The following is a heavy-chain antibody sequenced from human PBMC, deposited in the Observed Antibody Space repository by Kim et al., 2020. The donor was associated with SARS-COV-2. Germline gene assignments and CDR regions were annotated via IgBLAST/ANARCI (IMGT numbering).Heavy chain of an antibody. CDR3: ARDQRQQPVRVNYYYYGMDV. CDR1: GFTVSSNY. CDR2: IYSGGST. J-gene: IGHJ6*02. Sequence: GGSLRLSCAASGFTVSSNYMSWVRQAPGKGLEWVSVIYSGGSTYYADSVKGRFTISRDNSKNTLYLQMNSLRAEDTAVYYCARDQRQQPVRVNYYYYGMDVWRQGTTVTVSS. V-gene: IGHV3-66*01. D-gene: IGHD6-6*01.